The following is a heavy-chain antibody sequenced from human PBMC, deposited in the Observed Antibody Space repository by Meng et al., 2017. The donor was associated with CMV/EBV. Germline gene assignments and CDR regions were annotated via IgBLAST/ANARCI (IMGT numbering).Heavy chain of an antibody. D-gene: IGHD2-2*01. J-gene: IGHJ6*02. CDR2: ISYDGSSK. V-gene: IGHV3-30*04. Sequence: SCAASGFTFSYYAMHWVRQAPGKGLEWVAIISYDGSSKYYADSVKGRFTISRDNSENTLYLQMNSLRAEDTAVYYCARRGAFTRNYYYGMDVWGQGTTVTVSS. CDR1: GFTFSYYA. CDR3: ARRGAFTRNYYYGMDV.